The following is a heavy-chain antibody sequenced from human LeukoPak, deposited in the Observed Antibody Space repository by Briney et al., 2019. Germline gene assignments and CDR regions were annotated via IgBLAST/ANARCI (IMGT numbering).Heavy chain of an antibody. J-gene: IGHJ6*02. D-gene: IGHD3-3*01. V-gene: IGHV3-30-3*01. CDR3: ARGSAIFGVVITPYYYYGMDV. Sequence: QPGRSLRLSCAASGFTFSSYAMHWVRQAPGKGLEWVAVISYDGSNKYYADSVKGRFTISRDNSKNTLYLQMNSLRAEDTAVYYCARGSAIFGVVITPYYYYGMDVWGQGTTVTVSS. CDR2: ISYDGSNK. CDR1: GFTFSSYA.